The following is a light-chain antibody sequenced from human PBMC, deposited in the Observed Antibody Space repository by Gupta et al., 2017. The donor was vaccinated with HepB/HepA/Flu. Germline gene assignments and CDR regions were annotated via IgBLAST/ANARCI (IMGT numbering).Light chain of an antibody. CDR1: QSLLHSNGYTH. Sequence: IVMTQSPLSLPVTPGEPASISCRSSQSLLHSNGYTHLAWYLQKPGQSPQLLIYLGFNRAYGVPDRFSGSGSGTDFTLEIRRVEAEDVGVYYFMQTLGSPPTFGPGTKVEIK. V-gene: IGKV2-28*01. J-gene: IGKJ1*01. CDR2: LGF. CDR3: MQTLGSPPT.